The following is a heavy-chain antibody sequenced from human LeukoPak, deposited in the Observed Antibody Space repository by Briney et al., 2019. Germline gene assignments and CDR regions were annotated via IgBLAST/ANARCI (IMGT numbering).Heavy chain of an antibody. J-gene: IGHJ4*02. CDR3: AKDPVGATVSADY. CDR2: IKQDGSEK. Sequence: GGSLRLSCAASGFTFSSYWMSWVRQAPGKGLEWVANIKQDGSEKYYVDSVKGRFTISRDNAKNTVYLQMNSLRTEDTAVYHCAKDPVGATVSADYWGQGTLVTVSS. CDR1: GFTFSSYW. D-gene: IGHD1-26*01. V-gene: IGHV3-7*01.